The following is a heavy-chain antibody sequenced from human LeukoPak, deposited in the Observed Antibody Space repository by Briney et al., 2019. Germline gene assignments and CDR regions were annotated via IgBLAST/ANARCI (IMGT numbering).Heavy chain of an antibody. CDR1: GYTFTSYD. J-gene: IGHJ4*02. CDR2: MNPNSGNT. CDR3: ARELAEEGDDY. Sequence: ASVKVSCKASGYTFTSYDINWVRQATGQGLEWMGWMNPNSGNTGYAQKFQGRVTITRNTSISTAYMELSSLRSEDTAVYYCARELAEEGDDYWGQGTLVTVSS. V-gene: IGHV1-8*03. D-gene: IGHD1-1*01.